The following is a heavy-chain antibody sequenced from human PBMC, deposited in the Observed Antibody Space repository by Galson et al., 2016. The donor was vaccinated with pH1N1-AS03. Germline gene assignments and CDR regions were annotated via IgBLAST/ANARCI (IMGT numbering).Heavy chain of an antibody. J-gene: IGHJ4*02. CDR3: SRKYYDFWSYYYDL. Sequence: SLRLSCAASGFSFSTHGMFWVRQAPGKGLEWVAFIRYDGSHKYYADSIKGRFTISRDNSNNTVSLQRNSLTTEDTAVYYWSRKYYDFWSYYYDLWGQGTLVPVSS. CDR1: GFSFSTHG. CDR2: IRYDGSHK. V-gene: IGHV3-30*02. D-gene: IGHD3-3*01.